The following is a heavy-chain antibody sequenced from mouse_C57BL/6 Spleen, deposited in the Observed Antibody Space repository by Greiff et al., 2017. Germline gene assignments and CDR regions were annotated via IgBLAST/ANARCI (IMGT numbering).Heavy chain of an antibody. CDR2: IDPSDSET. V-gene: IGHV1-52*01. CDR1: GYTFTSYW. D-gene: IGHD2-10*01. Sequence: VQLQQPGAELVRPGSSVKLSCKASGYTFTSYWMHWVKQRPIQGLEWIGNIDPSDSETHYNQKFKDKATLTVDKSSSTAYMQLSSLTSEDSAVYYCARLDAYTRGYWGQGTTLTVSS. J-gene: IGHJ2*01. CDR3: ARLDAYTRGY.